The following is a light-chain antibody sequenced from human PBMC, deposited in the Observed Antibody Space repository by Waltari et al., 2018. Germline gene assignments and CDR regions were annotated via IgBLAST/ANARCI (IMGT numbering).Light chain of an antibody. CDR2: GAS. J-gene: IGKJ2*01. Sequence: EFVLTQSPGTLSLSPGERATLSCRASQSVSSSYLAWYQQKPGQDPRLLIYGASNRATGIPDRFTGSGSGTDFTLTISRLEPEDFAVYYCQQHGSSPYTFGQGTKLEIK. CDR3: QQHGSSPYT. CDR1: QSVSSSY. V-gene: IGKV3-20*01.